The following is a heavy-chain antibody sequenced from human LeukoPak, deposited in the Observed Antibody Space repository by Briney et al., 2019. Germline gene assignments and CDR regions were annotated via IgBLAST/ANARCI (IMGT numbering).Heavy chain of an antibody. CDR3: ARDLGGTDYYDSSGYPSTGY. D-gene: IGHD3-22*01. Sequence: PGGSLRLSCAASGFTFSTSVMHWVRQAPGKGLEWVANMRRDGSRLYYVDSVKGRFTISRDNAKNSLYLQMSDLRAEDTSVYYYARDLGGTDYYDSSGYPSTGYWGQGTLVTVSS. V-gene: IGHV3-7*01. J-gene: IGHJ4*02. CDR2: MRRDGSRL. CDR1: GFTFSTSV.